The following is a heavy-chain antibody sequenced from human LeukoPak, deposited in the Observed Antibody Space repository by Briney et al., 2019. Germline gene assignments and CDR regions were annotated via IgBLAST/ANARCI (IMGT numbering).Heavy chain of an antibody. V-gene: IGHV3-21*01. CDR3: ARDRGGQWFFDY. CDR2: ISTSSTYI. Sequence: GGSLRLSCAASGFTFSGYSGYTMNWVRQAPGKGLEWVSSISTSSTYIYYADSVKGRFTISRDNAKNSLYQMNSLRAEDTAVYYCARDRGGQWFFDYWGQGTLVTVSS. D-gene: IGHD3-22*01. J-gene: IGHJ4*02. CDR1: GFTFSGYSGYT.